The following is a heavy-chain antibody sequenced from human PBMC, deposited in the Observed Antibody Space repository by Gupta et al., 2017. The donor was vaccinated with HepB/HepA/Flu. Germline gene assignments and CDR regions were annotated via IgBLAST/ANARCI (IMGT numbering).Heavy chain of an antibody. V-gene: IGHV3-66*01. J-gene: IGHJ4*02. D-gene: IGHD1-26*01. CDR3: ERDNDSYFRAEY. Sequence: EEQLVESGGDLVQPGESLRLSCAAYGFTVSSNYMSWVRQAPGKGLEWVSIIYSGGSAYYADSVKGRFTISRDNLKNTLYLKXNXLRVEDXAVYYCERDNDSYFRAEYWGQGTLVTVSS. CDR1: GFTVSSNY. CDR2: IYSGGSA.